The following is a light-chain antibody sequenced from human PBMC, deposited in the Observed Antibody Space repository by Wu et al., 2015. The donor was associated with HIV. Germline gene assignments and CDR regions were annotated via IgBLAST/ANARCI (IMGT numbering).Light chain of an antibody. CDR3: QQYGSSPVT. CDR1: QSVSSN. Sequence: EIVMTQSPATLSVSPGERATLSCRASQSVSSNLAWYQQEPGQAPRLLIYGASTRATGIPARFSGSGSGTDFTLTISRLEPEDFAVYYCQQYGSSPVTFXPGTKWISN. V-gene: IGKV3-15*01. CDR2: GAS. J-gene: IGKJ3*01.